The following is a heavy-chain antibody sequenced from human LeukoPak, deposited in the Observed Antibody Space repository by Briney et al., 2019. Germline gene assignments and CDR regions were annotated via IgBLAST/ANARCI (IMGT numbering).Heavy chain of an antibody. Sequence: GGSLRLSCAASGFTFSSYGMHWVRQAPGKGLEWVAVISYDGSNKYYADSVKGRFTISRDNSKNTLYLQMNSLSAEDTAVYYCAKRYYDSSGFDYWGQGTLVTVSS. CDR1: GFTFSSYG. J-gene: IGHJ4*02. CDR3: AKRYYDSSGFDY. CDR2: ISYDGSNK. D-gene: IGHD3-22*01. V-gene: IGHV3-30*18.